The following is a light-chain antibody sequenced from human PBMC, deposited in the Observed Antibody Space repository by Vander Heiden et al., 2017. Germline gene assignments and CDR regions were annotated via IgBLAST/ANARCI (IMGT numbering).Light chain of an antibody. CDR1: QGSSSA. J-gene: IGKJ4*01. Sequence: ALQLTQSPSSLSAPVGHRVTISCRASQGSSSALAWFQQKPGKAPKLLIYDASTLESGVPSRFSGSGSGTDFTLTISSLQPEDFATYYCQQFNSYPQTFGGGTKVEIK. CDR3: QQFNSYPQT. V-gene: IGKV1-13*02. CDR2: DAS.